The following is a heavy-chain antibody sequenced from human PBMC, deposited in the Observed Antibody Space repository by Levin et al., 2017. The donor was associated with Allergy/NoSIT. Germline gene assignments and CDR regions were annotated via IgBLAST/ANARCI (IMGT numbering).Heavy chain of an antibody. V-gene: IGHV3-15*01. CDR1: GMIFTNVW. D-gene: IGHD3-22*01. CDR2: IKSKSDGGTT. J-gene: IGHJ4*02. Sequence: GESLKISCAASGMIFTNVWMSWVRQGPGKGLEWVGRIKSKSDGGTTDYAAPVKDRFTISRDDSKNTLYLQMDSLKTEDTGVYYCSTDLGNYDGNGFPFWGQGTLVTVSS. CDR3: STDLGNYDGNGFPF.